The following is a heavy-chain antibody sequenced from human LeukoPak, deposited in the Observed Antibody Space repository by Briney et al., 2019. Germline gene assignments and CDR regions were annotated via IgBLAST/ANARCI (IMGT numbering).Heavy chain of an antibody. CDR2: ISSTASTR. V-gene: IGHV3-11*04. J-gene: IGHJ6*04. CDR1: GFTFSDYY. CDR3: AELGITMIGGV. D-gene: IGHD3-10*02. Sequence: GGSLRLSCAASGFTFSDYYMSWIRQAPGKGLAWVSYISSTASTRYYADSVKGRFTISRDNAKNSLHLQMNSLRAEDTAVYYCAELGITMIGGVWGKGTTVTISS.